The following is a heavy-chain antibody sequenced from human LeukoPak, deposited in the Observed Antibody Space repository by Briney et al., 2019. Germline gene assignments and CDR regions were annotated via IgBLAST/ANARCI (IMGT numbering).Heavy chain of an antibody. CDR1: GGTFSSYA. CDR2: NIPIFGTA. V-gene: IGHV1-69*13. Sequence: ASVKVSCKASGGTFSSYAISWVRQAPGQGLEWMGGNIPIFGTANYAQKFQGRVTITADESTSTAYMELSSLRSEDTAVYYCARGSYYYDSSGYPTAQHDYWGQGTPVTVSS. CDR3: ARGSYYYDSSGYPTAQHDY. J-gene: IGHJ4*02. D-gene: IGHD3-22*01.